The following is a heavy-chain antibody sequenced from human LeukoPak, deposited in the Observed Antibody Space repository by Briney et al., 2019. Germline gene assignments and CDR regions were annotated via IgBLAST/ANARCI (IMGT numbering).Heavy chain of an antibody. J-gene: IGHJ4*02. CDR1: GGSFSGYY. D-gene: IGHD3-3*01. CDR2: INHSGST. CDR3: AGGSFDFWSGYYPY. Sequence: SETLSLTCAVYGGSFSGYYWSWIRQPPGKGLEWIGEINHSGSTNYNPSLKSRVTISVDTSKNQFSLKLSSVTAADTAVYYCAGGSFDFWSGYYPYWGQGTLVTVSA. V-gene: IGHV4-34*01.